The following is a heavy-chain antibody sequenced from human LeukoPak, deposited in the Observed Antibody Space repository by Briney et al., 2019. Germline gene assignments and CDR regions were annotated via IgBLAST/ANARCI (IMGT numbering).Heavy chain of an antibody. D-gene: IGHD3-3*01. Sequence: ASVKVSCKASGYTFTGYYMHWVRQAPGQGLEWMGWINPNSGGTNYAQKFQGRFTISRDNAKNSLYLQMNSLRAEDTAVYYCARALPTIFGVVIIGGFDYWGQGTLVTVSS. J-gene: IGHJ4*02. V-gene: IGHV1-2*02. CDR1: GYTFTGYY. CDR3: ARALPTIFGVVIIGGFDY. CDR2: INPNSGGT.